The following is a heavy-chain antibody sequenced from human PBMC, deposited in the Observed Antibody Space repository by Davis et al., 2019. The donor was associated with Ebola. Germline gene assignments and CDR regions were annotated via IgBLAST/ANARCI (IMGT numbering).Heavy chain of an antibody. V-gene: IGHV5-51*01. CDR1: GYTFTSYW. D-gene: IGHD6-13*01. CDR2: IYPGDSDT. Sequence: KVSCKCSGYTFTSYWIGWVRQMPGKGLEWMGIIYPGDSDTRYSPSFQGQVTISVDKSISTAFLQWSSLKASDTAMYYCAKLSSSSWFYGMDVWGQGTTVTVSS. J-gene: IGHJ6*02. CDR3: AKLSSSSWFYGMDV.